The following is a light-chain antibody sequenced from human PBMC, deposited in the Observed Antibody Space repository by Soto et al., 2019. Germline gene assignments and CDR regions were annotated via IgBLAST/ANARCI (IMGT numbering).Light chain of an antibody. CDR3: MQGTRWPPT. CDR1: QSIVYSDGQAY. J-gene: IGKJ1*01. V-gene: IGKV2-30*01. Sequence: DVGMTQSPLSLPVTLEQPASISCRSSQSIVYSDGQAYLSWFQQRPGQSPRRLIYRASNRDSGVPDRFSGSGSGTDFTLQIDRVEAEDVGIYYCMQGTRWPPTFGRGTRVEIK. CDR2: RAS.